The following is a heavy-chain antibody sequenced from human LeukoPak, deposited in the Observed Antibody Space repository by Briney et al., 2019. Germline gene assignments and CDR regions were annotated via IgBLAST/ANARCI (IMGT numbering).Heavy chain of an antibody. V-gene: IGHV3-9*01. CDR2: ISWNSGSI. D-gene: IGHD6-13*01. Sequence: GGSLRLSCAASGFTFDDYAMHWVRQAPGKGLEWVSGISWNSGSIGYADSVKGRFTISRDNAKNSLYLQMNSLRAEDTALYYCAKDIGYSSPEGFDHWGQGTLVTVSS. CDR1: GFTFDDYA. J-gene: IGHJ4*02. CDR3: AKDIGYSSPEGFDH.